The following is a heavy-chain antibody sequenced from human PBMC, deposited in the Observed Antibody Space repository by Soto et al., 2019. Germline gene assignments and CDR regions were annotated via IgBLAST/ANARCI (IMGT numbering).Heavy chain of an antibody. Sequence: QVQLVESGGGVVQPGRSLRLSCAASGFTFSSYTMNWVRLAPGRGLEWVAVISNDGRNDYYSDSVEGRFTISRDNFKNTLYLQMNSLRPEDTALYYCATNVAVVTPADNLFDSWGQGALVTVSS. J-gene: IGHJ4*02. D-gene: IGHD2-15*01. CDR3: ATNVAVVTPADNLFDS. CDR1: GFTFSSYT. V-gene: IGHV3-30*04. CDR2: ISNDGRND.